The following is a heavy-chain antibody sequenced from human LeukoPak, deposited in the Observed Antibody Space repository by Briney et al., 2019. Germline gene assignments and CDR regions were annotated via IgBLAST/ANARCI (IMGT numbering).Heavy chain of an antibody. CDR1: GFIFRTYG. J-gene: IGHJ6*03. CDR2: IGYDGTKK. D-gene: IGHD4-17*01. CDR3: ARGSGDFLRYYYYMDV. Sequence: GGSLRVSCAASGFIFRTYGIHWVRQAPGKGLQWVAFIGYDGTKKSYADSVKGRFTISRDNSKNTVDLQMNSLRAEDTAVYYCARGSGDFLRYYYYMDVWGKGTTVTVSS. V-gene: IGHV3-30*02.